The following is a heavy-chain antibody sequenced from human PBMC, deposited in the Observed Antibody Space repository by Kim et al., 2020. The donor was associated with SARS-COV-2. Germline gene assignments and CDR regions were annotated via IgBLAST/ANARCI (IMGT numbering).Heavy chain of an antibody. CDR3: ARDGSGSYWGGYYFDY. J-gene: IGHJ4*02. CDR2: ISSSSYI. V-gene: IGHV3-21*01. D-gene: IGHD1-26*01. Sequence: GGSLRLSCAASGFTFSSYSMNWVRQAPGKGLEWVSSISSSSYIYYADSVKGRFTISRDNAKNSLYLQMNSLRAEDTAVYYCARDGSGSYWGGYYFDYWGQGTLVTVSS. CDR1: GFTFSSYS.